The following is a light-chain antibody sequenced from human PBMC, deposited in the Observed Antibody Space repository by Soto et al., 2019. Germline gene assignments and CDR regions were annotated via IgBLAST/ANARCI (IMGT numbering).Light chain of an antibody. Sequence: QSALTQPASVSGSPGQSITISCTGTSSDIGVYNYVSWFQQHPGKAPELMIYEVTNRPSGVSNRFSGSKSGNTASLTISALQAEDEADYYCTSYTSVTILVFGGGTKLTVL. CDR1: SSDIGVYNY. J-gene: IGLJ2*01. V-gene: IGLV2-14*01. CDR3: TSYTSVTILV. CDR2: EVT.